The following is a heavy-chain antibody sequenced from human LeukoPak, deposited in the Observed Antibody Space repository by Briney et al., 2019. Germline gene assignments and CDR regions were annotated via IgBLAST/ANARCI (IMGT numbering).Heavy chain of an antibody. D-gene: IGHD5-18*01. CDR2: IRNKANSYAT. V-gene: IGHV3-73*01. CDR1: GFTFSGSA. J-gene: IGHJ2*01. Sequence: PGGSLRLSCAASGFTFSGSAMHWVRQASGKGLEWVGRIRNKANSYATAYAASVKGRFTISRDNAKNSLYLQMNSLRAEDMALYYCAKGDGYPNWYFDLWGRGTLVTVSS. CDR3: AKGDGYPNWYFDL.